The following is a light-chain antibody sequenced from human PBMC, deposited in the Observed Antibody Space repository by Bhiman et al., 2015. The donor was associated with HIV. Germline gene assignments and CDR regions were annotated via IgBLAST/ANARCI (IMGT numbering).Light chain of an antibody. V-gene: IGLV2-23*02. J-gene: IGLJ3*02. CDR2: DVN. CDR3: CSYAGGSTWV. Sequence: QSPLTQPASVSGSPGQSITIPCTGTRSDVGSYKFVSWYQHHPGEAPKLIIYDVNKRSSGFFTRFSGSKSGNMASLTISGLQAEDESDYYCCSYAGGSTWVFGGGTKLTVL. CDR1: RSDVGSYKF.